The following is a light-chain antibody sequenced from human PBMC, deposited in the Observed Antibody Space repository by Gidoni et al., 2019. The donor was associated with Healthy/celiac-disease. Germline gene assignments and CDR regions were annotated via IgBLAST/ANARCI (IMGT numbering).Light chain of an antibody. J-gene: IGKJ2*01. CDR3: QQSYSTPQYT. V-gene: IGKV1-39*01. CDR1: QSISSY. Sequence: IQMTQSPSSLSASVGDRATITCRASQSISSYLNWDQQKPGKAPKLLIYAASSLQSGVPSRFSGSGSGTDFTLTISSLQPEDFATYYCQQSYSTPQYTFGQGTKLEIK. CDR2: AAS.